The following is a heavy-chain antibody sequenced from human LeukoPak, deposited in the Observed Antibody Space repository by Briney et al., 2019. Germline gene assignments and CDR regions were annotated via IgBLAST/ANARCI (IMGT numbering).Heavy chain of an antibody. CDR1: GYTFTSYG. D-gene: IGHD3-22*01. Sequence: ASVKVSCKASGYTFTSYGISWVRQAPRQGLEWMGWISAYNGNTNYAQKLQGRVTMTTDTSTSTAYMELRSLRSDDTAVYYCARDGETVIPNYYYYYGMDVWGQGTTVTVSS. V-gene: IGHV1-18*01. CDR3: ARDGETVIPNYYYYYGMDV. CDR2: ISAYNGNT. J-gene: IGHJ6*02.